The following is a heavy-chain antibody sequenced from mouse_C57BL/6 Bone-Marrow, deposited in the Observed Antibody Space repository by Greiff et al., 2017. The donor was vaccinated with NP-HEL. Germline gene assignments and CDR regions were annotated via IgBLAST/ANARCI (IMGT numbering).Heavy chain of an antibody. CDR1: GYTFTDYY. CDR2: IYPGSGNT. D-gene: IGHD2-4*01. J-gene: IGHJ3*01. Sequence: QVQLQQSGAELVRPGASVKLSCKASGYTFTDYYINWVKQRPGQGLEWIARIYPGSGNTYYNEKFKGKATLTAEKSSSTAYMQLSSLTSEDSAVYFCARGYDYGGPFAYWGQGTLVTVSA. V-gene: IGHV1-76*01. CDR3: ARGYDYGGPFAY.